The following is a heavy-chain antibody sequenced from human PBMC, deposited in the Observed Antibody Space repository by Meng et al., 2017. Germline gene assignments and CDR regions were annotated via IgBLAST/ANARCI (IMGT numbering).Heavy chain of an antibody. CDR3: AHCLYSSSCDY. D-gene: IGHD6-13*01. J-gene: IGHJ4*02. Sequence: QISVKEPGPTIVNTTQTLPLTCTFSGFSLSTSGVGVGWIRQPPGKALEWLALIYWDDDKRYSPSLKSRLTITKDTSKNQVVLTMTNMDPVDTATYYCAHCLYSSSCDYWGQGTLVTVSS. V-gene: IGHV2-5*02. CDR2: IYWDDDK. CDR1: GFSLSTSGVG.